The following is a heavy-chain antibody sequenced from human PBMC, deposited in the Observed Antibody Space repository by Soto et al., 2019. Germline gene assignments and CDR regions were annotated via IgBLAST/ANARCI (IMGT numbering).Heavy chain of an antibody. CDR3: ARDEVQFTIFGVVIPGLLDY. CDR1: GYTFTSYG. CDR2: ISAYNGNT. V-gene: IGHV1-18*01. D-gene: IGHD3-3*01. Sequence: ASVKVSCKASGYTFTSYGISWVRQAPGQGLEWMGWISAYNGNTNYAQKLQGRVTMTTDTSTSTAYMELRSLRSDDTAVYYCARDEVQFTIFGVVIPGLLDYRGQGTLVTVSS. J-gene: IGHJ4*02.